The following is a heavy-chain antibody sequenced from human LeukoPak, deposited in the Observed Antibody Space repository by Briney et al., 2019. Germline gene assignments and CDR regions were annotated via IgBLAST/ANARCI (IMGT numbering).Heavy chain of an antibody. J-gene: IGHJ4*02. CDR3: AKDYIVSSSPIYYFDY. CDR1: GFRGLSSFSSFA. Sequence: GKSLRLSCEASGFRGLSSFSSFAMHWVRQAPGKGLEWVAFIRYDGINKYYGDSVKGRFTISRDSSKNTLYLEMNSLRPEDTAVYYCAKDYIVSSSPIYYFDYWGQGTLVTVSS. D-gene: IGHD6-6*01. V-gene: IGHV3-30*02. CDR2: IRYDGINK.